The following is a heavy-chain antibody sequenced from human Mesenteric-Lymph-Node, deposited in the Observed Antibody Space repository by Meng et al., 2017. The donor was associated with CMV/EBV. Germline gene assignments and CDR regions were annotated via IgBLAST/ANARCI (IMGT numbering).Heavy chain of an antibody. D-gene: IGHD2-2*01. CDR3: ARDAAFRAGYCSSTSCYRNYYYYYGMDV. J-gene: IGHJ6*02. V-gene: IGHV1-69*05. Sequence: SVKVSCKASGGTFSSYAISWVRQAPGQGLEWMGGIIPIFGTANYAQKFQGRVTITTDESTSTAYMELSSLRSEDTAVYYCARDAAFRAGYCSSTSCYRNYYYYYGMDVWGQGTTVTVSS. CDR1: GGTFSSYA. CDR2: IIPIFGTA.